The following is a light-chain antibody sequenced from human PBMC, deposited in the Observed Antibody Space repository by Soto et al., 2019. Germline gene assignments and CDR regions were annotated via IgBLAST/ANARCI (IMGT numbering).Light chain of an antibody. J-gene: IGLJ3*02. CDR2: EVS. CDR3: SSYISSSTLV. Sequence: QSVLTQPASVSGSPGQSITISCTGTSSDVGGYKSVSWYQQYPGKAPKLVIYEVSNRPSGVSNRFSGSKSGNTASLTISGLQAEDEADYYCSSYISSSTLVFGGGTKLTVL. V-gene: IGLV2-14*01. CDR1: SSDVGGYKS.